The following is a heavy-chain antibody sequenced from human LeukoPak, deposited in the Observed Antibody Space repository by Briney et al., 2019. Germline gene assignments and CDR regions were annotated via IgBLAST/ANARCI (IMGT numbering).Heavy chain of an antibody. V-gene: IGHV3-23*01. CDR3: AKVGSSTGYIPNYFAS. CDR1: GFTFSSYA. J-gene: IGHJ4*02. D-gene: IGHD6-13*01. CDR2: ISGSGGST. Sequence: PGGSLRLSCAASGFTFSSYAMSWVRQAPGKGLEWVSAISGSGGSTYYADSVKGRFTISRDNSKNTLYLQMNSLRAEDTAVYYCAKVGSSTGYIPNYFASWAQGTLVTSSP.